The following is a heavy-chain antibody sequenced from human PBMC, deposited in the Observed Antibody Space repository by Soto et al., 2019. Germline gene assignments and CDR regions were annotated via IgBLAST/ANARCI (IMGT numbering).Heavy chain of an antibody. CDR2: ISYDGSNK. CDR3: AKDSYCSSTSCYSYYYYYYGMDV. CDR1: GFTFSSYG. J-gene: IGHJ6*02. D-gene: IGHD2-2*01. V-gene: IGHV3-30*18. Sequence: GGSLRLSCAASGFTFSSYGMHWVRQAPGKGLEWVAVISYDGSNKYYADSVKGRFTISRDNSKNTLYLQMNSLRAEDTAVYYCAKDSYCSSTSCYSYYYYYYGMDVWGQGTTVTVPS.